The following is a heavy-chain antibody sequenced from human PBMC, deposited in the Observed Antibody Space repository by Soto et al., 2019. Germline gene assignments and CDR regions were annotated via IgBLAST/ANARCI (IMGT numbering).Heavy chain of an antibody. D-gene: IGHD3-22*01. Sequence: SETLSLTCAVSGYSISSSNWWGCIRQPPGKGLEWIGYIYYTGSTYYNPSLKSRVTMSVDTSKNQFSLKLSSVTAVDTAVYYCARHDSSGYWVDDWGQGTLVTVSS. CDR3: ARHDSSGYWVDD. CDR1: GYSISSSNW. J-gene: IGHJ4*02. V-gene: IGHV4-28*01. CDR2: IYYTGST.